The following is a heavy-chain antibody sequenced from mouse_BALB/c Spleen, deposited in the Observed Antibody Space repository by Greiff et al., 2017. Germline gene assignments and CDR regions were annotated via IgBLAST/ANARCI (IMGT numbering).Heavy chain of an antibody. CDR1: GFTFSSYT. D-gene: IGHD4-1*01. Sequence: EVKLMESGGGLVQPGGSLKLSCAASGFTFSSYTMSWVRQTPEKRLEWVAYISNGGGSTYYPDTVKGRFTISRDNAKNTLYLQMSSLKSEDTAMYYCARQVGRDWYFDVWGAGTTVTVSS. J-gene: IGHJ1*01. V-gene: IGHV5-12-2*01. CDR3: ARQVGRDWYFDV. CDR2: ISNGGGST.